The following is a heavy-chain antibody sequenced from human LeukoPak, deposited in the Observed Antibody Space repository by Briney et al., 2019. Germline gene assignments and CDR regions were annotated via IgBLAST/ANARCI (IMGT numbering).Heavy chain of an antibody. D-gene: IGHD6-19*01. J-gene: IGHJ4*02. Sequence: TRYSPSFQGQVTISADKSISTAYLQWSSLKASDTAMYYCARLAVAGDYFDYWGQGTLVTVSS. CDR2: T. V-gene: IGHV5-51*01. CDR3: ARLAVAGDYFDY.